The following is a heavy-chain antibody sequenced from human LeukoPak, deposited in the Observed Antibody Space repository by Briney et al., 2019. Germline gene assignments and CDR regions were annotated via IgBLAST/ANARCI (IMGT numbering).Heavy chain of an antibody. J-gene: IGHJ4*02. V-gene: IGHV3-21*01. CDR3: ARADYCSGGSCYPLHFDY. CDR2: ISSSSSYI. CDR1: GFTFSSYS. Sequence: GGSLRLSCAASGFTFSSYSMNWVRQAPGKGLEWVSSISSSSSYIYYADSVKGRFTISRDNAKNSLYLQMNSLRAEDTAVYCCARADYCSGGSCYPLHFDYWGQGTLVTVSS. D-gene: IGHD2-15*01.